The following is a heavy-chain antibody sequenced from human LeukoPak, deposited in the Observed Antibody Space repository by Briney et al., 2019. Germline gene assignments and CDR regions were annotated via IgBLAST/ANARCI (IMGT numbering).Heavy chain of an antibody. J-gene: IGHJ6*03. CDR1: GGSFSGYY. V-gene: IGHV4-34*01. D-gene: IGHD5-12*01. CDR2: INHSGST. CDR3: ARDQRSGYSGYDYYYYYYMDV. Sequence: PSETLSLTCAVYGGSFSGYYWSWIRQPPGKGLEWIGEINHSGSTNYNPSLKSRVTISVDTSKNQFSLKLSSMTAADTAVYYCARDQRSGYSGYDYYYYYYMDVWGKGTTVTVSS.